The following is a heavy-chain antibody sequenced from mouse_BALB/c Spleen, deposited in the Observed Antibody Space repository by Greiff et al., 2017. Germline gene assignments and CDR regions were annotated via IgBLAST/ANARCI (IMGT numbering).Heavy chain of an antibody. D-gene: IGHD1-1*01. CDR2: IHPGGGGT. CDR3: TRKRYYSDMDY. J-gene: IGHJ4*01. CDR1: GYTFTDYE. V-gene: IGHV1-15*01. Sequence: QVQLQQSGAELVRPGASVKLSCTASGYTFTDYEMSWVKQTPVHGLEWIGAIHPGGGGTAYNQKFKGKATLTADKASSTAYMELSSLTSEDSAVYYCTRKRYYSDMDYWGQGTTVTVSS.